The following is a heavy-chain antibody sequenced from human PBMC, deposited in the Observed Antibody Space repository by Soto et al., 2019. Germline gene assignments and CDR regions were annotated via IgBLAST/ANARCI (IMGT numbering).Heavy chain of an antibody. J-gene: IGHJ2*01. CDR2: IYYSGST. V-gene: IGHV4-39*01. CDR1: GGSISSSSYY. CDR3: ARHFNWGSKYFDL. Sequence: PSETLSLTCTVSGGSISSSSYYWGWIRQPPGKGLEWIGNIYYSGSTFYNPSLMSRVTIPVDTSKNQFSLKLSSVTAADTAVYYCARHFNWGSKYFDLWGRGTLVTVSS. D-gene: IGHD7-27*01.